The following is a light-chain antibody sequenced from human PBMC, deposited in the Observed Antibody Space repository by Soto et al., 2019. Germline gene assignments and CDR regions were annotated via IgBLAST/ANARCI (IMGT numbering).Light chain of an antibody. J-gene: IGLJ1*01. CDR2: EDN. CDR1: SGSIASNY. CDR3: QSYDSFNYV. Sequence: NFMLTQPHSVSESPGKTVTISCTRSSGSIASNYVQWYQQRPGSAPTTVIYEDNQRPSGVPDRFSASIDSSSNSASLIISGLKTEDEADCYCQSYDSFNYVFGTGTKVTVL. V-gene: IGLV6-57*04.